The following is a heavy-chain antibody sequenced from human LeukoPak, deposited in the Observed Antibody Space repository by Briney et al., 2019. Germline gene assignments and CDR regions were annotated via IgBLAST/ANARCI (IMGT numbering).Heavy chain of an antibody. CDR1: GYTFTSYG. CDR3: ARDRGSSIVSDYYYYYYGMDV. CDR2: ISAYNGNT. Sequence: ASVKVSCKASGYTFTSYGISWVRQAPGQGLEWMGWISAYNGNTNYAQKLQGRVTMTTDTSTSTAYMELRSLRSDDTAVYYCARDRGSSIVSDYYYYYYGMDVWGQGTTVTVSS. J-gene: IGHJ6*02. D-gene: IGHD6-6*01. V-gene: IGHV1-18*01.